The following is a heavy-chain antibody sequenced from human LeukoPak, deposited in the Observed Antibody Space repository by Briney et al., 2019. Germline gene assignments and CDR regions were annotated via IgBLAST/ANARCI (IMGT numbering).Heavy chain of an antibody. J-gene: IGHJ4*02. V-gene: IGHV4-59*05. CDR3: ASWYSSTWYRGFDN. CDR1: GFTFSSYA. D-gene: IGHD6-13*01. CDR2: IYYSGST. Sequence: PGGSLRLSCAASGFTFSSYAMSWVRQPPGKGLEWIGNIYYSGSTYYNPSLKSRVTISVDTSKNQFSLKLASVTAADTAVYYCASWYSSTWYRGFDNWGQGTLVTVSS.